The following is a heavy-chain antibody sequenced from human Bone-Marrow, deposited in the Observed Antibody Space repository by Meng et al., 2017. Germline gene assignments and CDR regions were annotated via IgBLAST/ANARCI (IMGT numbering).Heavy chain of an antibody. V-gene: IGHV3-48*03. J-gene: IGHJ4*02. CDR3: ARETRQDYFDY. Sequence: GESLKISCAASGFTFSSYEMNWVRQAPGKGLEWVSYISSSGDISFYADSVKGRFTISRDNAKDSLYLQMNSLRAEDTAVYYCARETRQDYFDYWGQGTLVTVSS. CDR1: GFTFSSYE. CDR2: ISSSGDIS.